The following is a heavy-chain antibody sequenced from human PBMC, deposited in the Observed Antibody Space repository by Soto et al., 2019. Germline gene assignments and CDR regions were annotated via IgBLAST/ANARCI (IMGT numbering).Heavy chain of an antibody. D-gene: IGHD4-17*01. V-gene: IGHV4-31*03. CDR1: GGSISSGGYY. Sequence: SETLSLTCTVSGGSISSGGYYWSWIRQHPGKGLEWIGYIYYSGSTYYNPSLKSRVTISVDTSKNQFSLKLSSVTAADTAVYYCARARGSDYGDVGGDYYFDYWGQGTLVTVSS. CDR3: ARARGSDYGDVGGDYYFDY. J-gene: IGHJ4*02. CDR2: IYYSGST.